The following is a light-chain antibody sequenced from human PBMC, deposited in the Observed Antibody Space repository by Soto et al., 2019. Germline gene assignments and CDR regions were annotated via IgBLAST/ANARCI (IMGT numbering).Light chain of an antibody. J-gene: IGKJ5*01. CDR1: QSVRSN. V-gene: IGKV3-15*01. CDR2: GAS. Sequence: EIVLTQSPGTLSLSPVARATLSCRASQSVRSNLAWYQQKPGQAPRLLIYGASTRATGIPARFSGSGSGTDFTLTISSLQSEDFAIYYCQQYNNWPWTFGQGTRLEIK. CDR3: QQYNNWPWT.